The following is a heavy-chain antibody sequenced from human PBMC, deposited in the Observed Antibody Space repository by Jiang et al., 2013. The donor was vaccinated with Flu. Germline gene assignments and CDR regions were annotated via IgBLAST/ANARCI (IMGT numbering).Heavy chain of an antibody. V-gene: IGHV5-51*03. CDR3: ASHNRPGGPYCSSTSCYKDGAFDI. D-gene: IGHD2-2*02. CDR2: VYPGDSDT. Sequence: GAEVKKPGESLKISCEGSGYRFTAYWIAWVRQMPGKGLEWMGIVYPGDSDTRYSPSFQGQVTISADKSISTAYLQWSSLKASDTAMYYCASHNRPGGPYCSSTSCYKDGAFDIWAKGQWSPSLQ. J-gene: IGHJ3*02. CDR1: GYRFTAYW.